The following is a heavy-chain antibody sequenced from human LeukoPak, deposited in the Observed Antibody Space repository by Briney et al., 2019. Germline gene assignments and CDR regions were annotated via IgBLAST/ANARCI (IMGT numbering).Heavy chain of an antibody. CDR3: ARISFYGDYLSDY. CDR1: GGTFSSYA. V-gene: IGHV1-69*05. CDR2: IIPIFGTA. J-gene: IGHJ4*02. Sequence: SVKVSCKASGGTFSSYAISWVRQAPGQGLEWMGRIIPIFGTANYAQKFQGRVTITTDESTSTAYMELSSLRSEDTAVYYCARISFYGDYLSDYWGQGTLVTVSS. D-gene: IGHD4-17*01.